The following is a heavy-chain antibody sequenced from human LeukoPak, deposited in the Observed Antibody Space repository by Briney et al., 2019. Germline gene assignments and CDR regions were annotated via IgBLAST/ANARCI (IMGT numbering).Heavy chain of an antibody. D-gene: IGHD3-10*01. CDR2: ISSNGGGT. Sequence: GGSLRLSCAASGFTFSSFAMSWVRRAPGKGLEWVSAISSNGGGTFYADSVKGQFTISRDNSQNTLYLQMNSLRAEDTAIYYCAKHYGSGTYYNYLDYWGQGTLVTVSS. CDR1: GFTFSSFA. J-gene: IGHJ4*02. CDR3: AKHYGSGTYYNYLDY. V-gene: IGHV3-23*01.